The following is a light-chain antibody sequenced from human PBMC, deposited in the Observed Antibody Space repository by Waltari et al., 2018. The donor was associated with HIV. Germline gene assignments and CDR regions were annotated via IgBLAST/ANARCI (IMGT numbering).Light chain of an antibody. CDR2: KAS. J-gene: IGKJ3*01. Sequence: DIQMTQSPSSLSAPVGDRVTITCRASQSITDSVAWYQHKRGRAPKLLIYKASTLQSGIPSRFSGGGSGTEFTLTINNLQPDDFATYYCQQYFSYSFTFGPGTKVDFK. V-gene: IGKV1-5*03. CDR1: QSITDS. CDR3: QQYFSYSFT.